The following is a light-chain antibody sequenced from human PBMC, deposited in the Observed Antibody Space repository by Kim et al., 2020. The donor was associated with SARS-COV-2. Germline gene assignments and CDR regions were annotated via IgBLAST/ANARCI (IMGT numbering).Light chain of an antibody. Sequence: SWSPGQTASITCSGHKLGDKYACWYQQKPGQSPVLVIYQDSKRPSGIPERFSGSNSGNTATLTISGTQAMDEADYYCQAWDSSTAVFGGGTQLTVL. V-gene: IGLV3-1*01. CDR1: KLGDKY. CDR2: QDS. J-gene: IGLJ2*01. CDR3: QAWDSSTAV.